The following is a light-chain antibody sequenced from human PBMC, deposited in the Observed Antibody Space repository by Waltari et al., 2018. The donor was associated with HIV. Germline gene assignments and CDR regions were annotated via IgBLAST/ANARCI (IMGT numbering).Light chain of an antibody. Sequence: QSVLTQPPSASGTPGQRVTIPCSGSSSNIGSNYGYWYQQLPGTAPKLLLYRNNQRPSGVPDRFSGSKSGTSASLAISGLRSEDEADYYCAAWGNSLSLLFGGGTKLTVL. CDR1: SSNIGSNY. CDR3: AAWGNSLSLL. J-gene: IGLJ2*01. CDR2: RNN. V-gene: IGLV1-47*01.